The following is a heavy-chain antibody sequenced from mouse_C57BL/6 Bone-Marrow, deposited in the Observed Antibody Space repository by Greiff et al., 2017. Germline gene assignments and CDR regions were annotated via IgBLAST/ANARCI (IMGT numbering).Heavy chain of an antibody. D-gene: IGHD1-1*01. V-gene: IGHV1-69*01. Sequence: VQLQQSGAELVMPGASVKLSCKASGYTFTSYWMHWVKQRPGQGLEWIGEIDPSDSYTNYNQKFKGKSTLTVDKSSSTAYMQLSSLTSEDSAVYYCARRGSYYGSSPNWYFDVWGTGTTVTVSS. CDR2: IDPSDSYT. J-gene: IGHJ1*03. CDR1: GYTFTSYW. CDR3: ARRGSYYGSSPNWYFDV.